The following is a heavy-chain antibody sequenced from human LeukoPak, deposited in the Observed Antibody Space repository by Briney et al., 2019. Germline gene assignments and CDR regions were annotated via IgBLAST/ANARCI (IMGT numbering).Heavy chain of an antibody. CDR1: GYTFTSYY. V-gene: IGHV1-18*04. J-gene: IGHJ6*02. Sequence: ASVKASCKASGYTFTSYYMHWVRQAPGQGLEWMGWISTYKSHTNYAQKFQGRVTMITDTSTNTAYMELRSLRSDDTAVYYCAREDNDDYYYYGMDVWGQGTAVTVSS. CDR3: AREDNDDYYYYGMDV. CDR2: ISTYKSHT. D-gene: IGHD1-1*01.